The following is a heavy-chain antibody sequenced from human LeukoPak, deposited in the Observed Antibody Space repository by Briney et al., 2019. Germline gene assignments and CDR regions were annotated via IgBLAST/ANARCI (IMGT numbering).Heavy chain of an antibody. J-gene: IGHJ4*02. Sequence: PGGSLRLSCEASGFTFSSYWMSWVRQAPGKGLECVADISYDGGHKFYADSVKGRFTISRDNSKNTLYLQMNSLRAEDTAVYYCAGDNRGLRSFTDYWRQGTLVTVSS. CDR1: GFTFSSYW. CDR3: AGDNRGLRSFTDY. CDR2: ISYDGGHK. V-gene: IGHV3-30*03. D-gene: IGHD4-17*01.